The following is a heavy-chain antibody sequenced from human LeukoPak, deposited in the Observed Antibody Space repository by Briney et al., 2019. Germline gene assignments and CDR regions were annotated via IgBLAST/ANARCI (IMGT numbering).Heavy chain of an antibody. CDR1: GCTVIPNY. J-gene: IGHJ3*02. CDR2: VYSGSST. CDR3: ARDLGYSAYATVRGYAVDI. Sequence: ALPVSFPASGCTVIPNYMSWDGQAPRQELELAAIVYSGSSTYYAHSVWRRFTLSRDNPKHTLYLQMTSLKDEDTAVYYCARDLGYSAYATVRGYAVDIWGRATMVTVCS. V-gene: IGHV3-66*01. D-gene: IGHD5-12*01.